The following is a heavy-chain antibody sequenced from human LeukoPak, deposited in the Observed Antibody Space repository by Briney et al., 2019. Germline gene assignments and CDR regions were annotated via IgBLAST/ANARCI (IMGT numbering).Heavy chain of an antibody. CDR3: ARYSSGWPYYFDY. J-gene: IGHJ4*02. Sequence: PSETLSLTCTVSGGSISSYYWSWIRQPPGKGLEWIGYIYYSGSTNYNSSLKSRVTLSVDTSKKQFSLKLSSVTAADTAVYYCARYSSGWPYYFDYWGQGTLVTVSS. V-gene: IGHV4-59*01. CDR2: IYYSGST. CDR1: GGSISSYY. D-gene: IGHD6-19*01.